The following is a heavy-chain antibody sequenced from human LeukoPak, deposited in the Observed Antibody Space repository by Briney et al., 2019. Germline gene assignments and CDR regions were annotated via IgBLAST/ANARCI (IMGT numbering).Heavy chain of an antibody. Sequence: PSETLSLTCAVYGGSFSGYYWSWIRQPPGKGLEWIGEINHSGSTNYNPSLKSRVTISVDRSKNQFSLKLSSVTAADTAVYYCARVSVVQLWSTFDYWGQGTLVTVSS. J-gene: IGHJ4*02. D-gene: IGHD5-18*01. V-gene: IGHV4-34*01. CDR1: GGSFSGYY. CDR3: ARVSVVQLWSTFDY. CDR2: INHSGST.